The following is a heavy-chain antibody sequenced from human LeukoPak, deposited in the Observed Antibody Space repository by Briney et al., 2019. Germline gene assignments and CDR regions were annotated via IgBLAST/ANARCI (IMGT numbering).Heavy chain of an antibody. D-gene: IGHD3-10*01. J-gene: IGHJ5*02. CDR1: GGSISSYY. V-gene: IGHV4-34*01. CDR2: INHSGST. Sequence: PSETLSLTCTVSGGSISSYYWSWIRQPPGKGLEWIGEINHSGSTNYNPSLKSRVTISVDTSKNQFSLKLSSVTAADTAVYYCARSYGSGSYYPSNWFDPWGQGTLVTVSS. CDR3: ARSYGSGSYYPSNWFDP.